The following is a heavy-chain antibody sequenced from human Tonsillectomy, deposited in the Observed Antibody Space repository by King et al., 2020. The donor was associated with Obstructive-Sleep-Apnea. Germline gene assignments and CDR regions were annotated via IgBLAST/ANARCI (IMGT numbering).Heavy chain of an antibody. CDR1: GFTFSTYS. CDR2: ISSSSSTI. V-gene: IGHV3-48*04. J-gene: IGHJ4*02. D-gene: IGHD3-22*01. Sequence: VQLVESGGGLVQPGGSLRLSCAASGFTFSTYSMNWVRQAPGKVLEWVSYISSSSSTIYYADFVKGRFTISRDNAKNSLYLQVNSLRAEDTAVYYCARRIYDSSAYVVDYWGQGTLVTVSS. CDR3: ARRIYDSSAYVVDY.